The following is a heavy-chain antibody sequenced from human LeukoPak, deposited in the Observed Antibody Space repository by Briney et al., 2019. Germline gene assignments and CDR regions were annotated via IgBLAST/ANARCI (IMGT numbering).Heavy chain of an antibody. Sequence: SETLSLTCTVSGGSISSYYWSWIRQPPGKGLEWIGYIYYSGSTNYNPSLKSRVTISVDTSKNQFSLKLSSVTAADTAVYYCARGYRGPQWLDGWDDAFDIWGQGTMVTVSS. J-gene: IGHJ3*02. D-gene: IGHD6-19*01. CDR1: GGSISSYY. CDR2: IYYSGST. CDR3: ARGYRGPQWLDGWDDAFDI. V-gene: IGHV4-59*08.